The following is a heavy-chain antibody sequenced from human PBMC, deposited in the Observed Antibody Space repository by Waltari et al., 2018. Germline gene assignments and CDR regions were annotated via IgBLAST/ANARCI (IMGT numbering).Heavy chain of an antibody. J-gene: IGHJ4*02. CDR2: MNPNSGNT. D-gene: IGHD3-10*01. CDR1: GGTFSSYT. Sequence: QVQLVQSGAEVKKPGSSVKVSCKASGGTFSSYTISWVRQATGQGLEWMGWMNPNSGNTGYAQKFQGRVTMTRNTSISTAYMELSSLRSEDTAVYYCARGRFGELPLELWGQGTLVTVSS. CDR3: ARGRFGELPLEL. V-gene: IGHV1-8*02.